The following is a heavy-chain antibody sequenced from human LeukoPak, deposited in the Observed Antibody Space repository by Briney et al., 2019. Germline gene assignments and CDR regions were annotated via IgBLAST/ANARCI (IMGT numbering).Heavy chain of an antibody. CDR2: ISYDGSNK. CDR3: ARGADGVSSNSRGWFDP. CDR1: GFTFSSYG. Sequence: GGSLRLSCAASGFTFSSYGMHWVRQAPGKGLEWVAVISYDGSNKYYVDSVKGRFTISRDNSKNTLYLQMNSLRAEDTAVYSCARGADGVSSNSRGWFDPWGQGTLVTVSS. V-gene: IGHV3-30*03. D-gene: IGHD2-15*01. J-gene: IGHJ5*02.